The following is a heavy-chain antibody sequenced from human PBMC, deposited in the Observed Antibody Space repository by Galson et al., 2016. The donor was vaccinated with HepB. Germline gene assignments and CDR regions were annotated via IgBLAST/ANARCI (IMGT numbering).Heavy chain of an antibody. V-gene: IGHV3-64D*06. CDR1: GFIFSNYA. CDR2: ILANGGTT. CDR3: VREMGGYNDH. Sequence: SLRLSCAASGFIFSNYAMTWARQAPGTGLEVVSGILANGGTTYHADSMKGRFTISRDNSKNTVSLHMSGLRADDTAMYYCVREMGGYNDHWGQGTLVTVSS. J-gene: IGHJ5*02. D-gene: IGHD5-24*01.